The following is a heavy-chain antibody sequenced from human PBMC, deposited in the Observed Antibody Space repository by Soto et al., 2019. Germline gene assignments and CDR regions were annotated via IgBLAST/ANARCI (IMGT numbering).Heavy chain of an antibody. V-gene: IGHV4-39*01. CDR2: IYYSGST. Sequence: SETLSLTCTVSGGSISSSSYYWGWIRQPPGKGLEWIGSIYYSGSTYYNPPLKSRVTISVDTSKNQFSLKLSSVTAADTAVYYCARLSINYSSSWYYLDYWGQGTLVTVS. CDR3: ARLSINYSSSWYYLDY. J-gene: IGHJ4*02. D-gene: IGHD6-13*01. CDR1: GGSISSSSYY.